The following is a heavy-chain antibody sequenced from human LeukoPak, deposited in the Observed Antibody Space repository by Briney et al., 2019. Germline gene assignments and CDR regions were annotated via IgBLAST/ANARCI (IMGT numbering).Heavy chain of an antibody. J-gene: IGHJ4*02. CDR2: ISGSGGST. V-gene: IGHV3-23*01. Sequence: GRSLRLSCAASGFTFSSYAMSWVRQAPGKGLEWVSAISGSGGSTYYADSVKGRFTISRDNSKSTLYLQMNSLRAEDTAVYYCNSYVAGRGPFDYWGQGTPVTVSS. CDR3: NSYVAGRGPFDY. CDR1: GFTFSSYA. D-gene: IGHD6-19*01.